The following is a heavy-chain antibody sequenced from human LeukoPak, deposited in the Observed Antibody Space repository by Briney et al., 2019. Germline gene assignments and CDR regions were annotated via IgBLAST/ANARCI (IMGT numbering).Heavy chain of an antibody. J-gene: IGHJ5*02. CDR3: ASFRSP. CDR2: IYYSGTT. CDR1: GGSISSYY. Sequence: PSETLSLTCTVSGGSISSYYWNWIRQPPGKGLEWIGYIYYSGTTNYNPSLKSRVSMSVDTSKNQFSLKLSSVTAADTAVYYCASFRSPWGQGTLVTVSS. V-gene: IGHV4-59*01.